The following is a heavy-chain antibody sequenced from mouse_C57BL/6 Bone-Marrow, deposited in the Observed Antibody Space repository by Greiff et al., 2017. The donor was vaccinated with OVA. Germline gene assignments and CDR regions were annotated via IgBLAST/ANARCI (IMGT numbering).Heavy chain of an antibody. D-gene: IGHD2-4*01. CDR3: AQYDYDEAWFAY. CDR2: IYPGDGDT. V-gene: IGHV1-82*01. Sequence: QVQLKESGPELVKPGASVKISCKASGYAFSSSWMNWVKQRPGKGLEWIGRIYPGDGDTNYNGKFKGKATLTADKSSSTAYMQLSSLTSEDSAVYFCAQYDYDEAWFAYWGQGTLVTVSA. CDR1: GYAFSSSW. J-gene: IGHJ3*01.